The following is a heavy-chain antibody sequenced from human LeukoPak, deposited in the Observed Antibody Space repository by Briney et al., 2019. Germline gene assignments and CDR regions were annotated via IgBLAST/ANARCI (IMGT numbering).Heavy chain of an antibody. CDR2: INHSGST. V-gene: IGHV4-34*01. D-gene: IGHD3-10*01. CDR3: ARGGYYGSGNDFRFDP. Sequence: PSETLSLTCAVYGGSFTGYNWNWIRQTPGKGLEWIGEINHSGSTNYNPSLKSRVTISVDTSKSQFSLKLSSVTAADTAIYYCARGGYYGSGNDFRFDPWGQGTLVAVSS. CDR1: GGSFTGYN. J-gene: IGHJ5*02.